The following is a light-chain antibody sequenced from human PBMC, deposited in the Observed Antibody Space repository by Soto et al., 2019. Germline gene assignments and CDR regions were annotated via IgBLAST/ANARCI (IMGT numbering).Light chain of an antibody. Sequence: DIQMTQSPSSLSASVGDRVTITCRASHGISNYLAWYQQQPGKVPKLLIYVASTLQSGVPSRFSGSGSGTDFTLTISSLQPEDVATDYCQKYNSAPWTFGQGTKVEIK. J-gene: IGKJ1*01. V-gene: IGKV1-27*01. CDR1: HGISNY. CDR2: VAS. CDR3: QKYNSAPWT.